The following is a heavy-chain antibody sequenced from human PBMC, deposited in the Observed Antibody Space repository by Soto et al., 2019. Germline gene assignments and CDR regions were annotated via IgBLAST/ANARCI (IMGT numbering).Heavy chain of an antibody. Sequence: GASEKVSCKASGHTFIAYYMHWVRPAPGQGFEWRGRISPKSGGTNYAQKFQGRVTMTWDTSLNTAYMELSSLMSEDTAVYYCARPPGYISDWYYFDLWGQGTLVTVSS. CDR3: ARPPGYISDWYYFDL. D-gene: IGHD6-19*01. V-gene: IGHV1-2*02. J-gene: IGHJ4*02. CDR1: GHTFIAYY. CDR2: ISPKSGGT.